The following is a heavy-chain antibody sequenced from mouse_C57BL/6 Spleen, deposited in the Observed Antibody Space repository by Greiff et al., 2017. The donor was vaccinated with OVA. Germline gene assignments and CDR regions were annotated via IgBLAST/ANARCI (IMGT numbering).Heavy chain of an antibody. CDR1: GFNIKDYY. CDR2: IDPEDGDT. D-gene: IGHD1-1*01. Sequence: VQLQQSGAELVRPGASVKLSCTASGFNIKDYYMHWVKQRPEQGLEWIGRIDPEDGDTEYAPKFQVKATMTADTSSNTAYLQLSSLTSEDTAVYYCTMVYYGSSYRFAYWGQGTLVTVSA. CDR3: TMVYYGSSYRFAY. J-gene: IGHJ3*01. V-gene: IGHV14-1*01.